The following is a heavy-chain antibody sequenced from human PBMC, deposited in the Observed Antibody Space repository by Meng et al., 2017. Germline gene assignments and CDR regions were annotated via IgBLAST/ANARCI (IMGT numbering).Heavy chain of an antibody. D-gene: IGHD6-19*01. CDR3: ARAIAVSGTGRFDY. CDR2: INAGNSDT. V-gene: IGHV1-3*01. J-gene: IGHJ4*02. CDR1: GYTFTTYT. Sequence: SWAEVNKPWDSWKVAVKASGYTFTTYTINWVRQAPGQRLEWMGWINAGNSDTKYSQKLQGRVTITRDTSASTVYMEVSSLRSEDTGVYYCARAIAVSGTGRFDYWGQGTLVTVSS.